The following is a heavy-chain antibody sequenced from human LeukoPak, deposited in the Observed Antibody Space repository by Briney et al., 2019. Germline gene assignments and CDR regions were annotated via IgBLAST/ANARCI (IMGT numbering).Heavy chain of an antibody. CDR1: GCTFSTYW. CDR3: ARDSAGNDY. D-gene: IGHD6-13*01. J-gene: IGHJ4*02. V-gene: IGHV3-7*01. CDR2: IKQDGSEK. Sequence: GGSLRLSCAASGCTFSTYWRSWVRQAPGKGLEWVANIKQDGSEKYYVDSVKGRFTFSKDNAKKSLYLQMNSLRDEDTAMYYCARDSAGNDYWGQGTLVTVSS.